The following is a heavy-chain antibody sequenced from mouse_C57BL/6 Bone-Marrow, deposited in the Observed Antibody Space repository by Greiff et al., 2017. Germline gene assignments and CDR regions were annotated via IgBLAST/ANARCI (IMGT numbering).Heavy chain of an antibody. D-gene: IGHD2-1*01. J-gene: IGHJ2*01. CDR3: ARNTGFYYGNYNFDY. CDR1: GFSLTSYG. CDR2: IWSGGST. V-gene: IGHV2-2*01. Sequence: VNVVESGPGLVQPSQSLSITCTVSGFSLTSYGVHWVRQSPGKGLEWLGVIWSGGSTDYNAAFISRLSISKDNSKSQVFFKMNSLQADDTAIYYCARNTGFYYGNYNFDYWGQGTTLTVSS.